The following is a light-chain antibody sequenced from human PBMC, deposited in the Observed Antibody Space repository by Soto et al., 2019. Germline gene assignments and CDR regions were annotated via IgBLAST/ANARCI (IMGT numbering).Light chain of an antibody. V-gene: IGKV3-20*01. CDR3: HQYDNAPFT. J-gene: IGKJ3*01. Sequence: EIVLTQSPGTLSLSPGERATLSCRASQSLSSNYLAWYQQRPGQSPRLLVYGASSRATGIPDRFSGSAFGTVFAPTLSRLEPEDSAVYYCHQYDNAPFTFGPGTRVGIK. CDR1: QSLSSNY. CDR2: GAS.